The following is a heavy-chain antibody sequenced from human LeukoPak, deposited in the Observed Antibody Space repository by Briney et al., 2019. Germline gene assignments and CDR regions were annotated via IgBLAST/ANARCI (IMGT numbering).Heavy chain of an antibody. V-gene: IGHV3-30*01. CDR3: ARDFHDSSGYGQHCDH. J-gene: IGHJ4*02. D-gene: IGHD3-22*01. CDR2: VSYHGSDR. CDR1: GFTFSTYA. Sequence: SGRALRLSCAASGFTFSTYAMHWVRQAPGKGLEWVAVVSYHGSDRYYADSVKGRFTISRDNYKNTLYLQMNSLRAEDTAVYYCARDFHDSSGYGQHCDHWGQGTLVTVSS.